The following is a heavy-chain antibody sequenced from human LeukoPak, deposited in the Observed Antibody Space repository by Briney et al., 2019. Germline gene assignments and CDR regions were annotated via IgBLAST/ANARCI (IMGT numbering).Heavy chain of an antibody. D-gene: IGHD5-24*01. CDR2: ISPGDSDT. V-gene: IGHV5-51*01. J-gene: IGHJ3*02. Sequence: GESLKISCMGSGYNFTNYWIAWVRPMPGKGLEWMGIISPGDSDTRYSPSFQGQVTISADKSISTAYLQWSSLKASDTAMYYCARRLEMATTYDAFDIWGQGTMVTVSS. CDR1: GYNFTNYW. CDR3: ARRLEMATTYDAFDI.